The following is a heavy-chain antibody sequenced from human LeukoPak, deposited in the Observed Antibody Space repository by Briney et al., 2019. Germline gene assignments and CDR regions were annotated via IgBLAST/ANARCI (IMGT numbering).Heavy chain of an antibody. D-gene: IGHD6-19*01. CDR3: ASETVLSSAGVPNWFDP. CDR2: INHSGST. CDR1: GGSFRGYY. Sequence: TETLSLTCAVYGGSFRGYYWSWIRQPPGKALEWIGEINHSGSTNYNPSLKSRVTISVDTSKNQFSLKLSSVTAADTVVYYCASETVLSSAGVPNWFDPWGQGTLVTVSS. J-gene: IGHJ5*02. V-gene: IGHV4-34*01.